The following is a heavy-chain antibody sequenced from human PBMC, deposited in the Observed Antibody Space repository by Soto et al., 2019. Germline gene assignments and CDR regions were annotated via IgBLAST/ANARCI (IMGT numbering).Heavy chain of an antibody. CDR1: GFTFRSYG. CDR3: TKDRSSTLDGMDV. CDR2: IWYDGSNK. D-gene: IGHD6-13*01. V-gene: IGHV3-33*06. Sequence: GGSLRLSCAASGFTFRSYGMHWVRQAPGKGLEWVAVIWYDGSNKYYADSVKGRFTISRDNSKNTLFLQLNSLRAEDTAVYYCTKDRSSTLDGMDVWGQGTTVTAP. J-gene: IGHJ6*02.